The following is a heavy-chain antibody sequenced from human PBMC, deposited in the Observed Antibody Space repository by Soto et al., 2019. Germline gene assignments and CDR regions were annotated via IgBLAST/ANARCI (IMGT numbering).Heavy chain of an antibody. CDR1: GYTFTNYG. J-gene: IGHJ4*01. CDR2: VSAYNGER. Sequence: QVQLVQSGAEVTKPGASVKVSCKASGYTFTNYGINWVRQAPGQGLEWLGWVSAYNGERRYAQRVQARVIMTTDTSTTTAYMELRSLRSDDTAVYYRSRGTSIPASGDYWGQGTLVTVSS. CDR3: SRGTSIPASGDY. V-gene: IGHV1-18*01. D-gene: IGHD6-6*01.